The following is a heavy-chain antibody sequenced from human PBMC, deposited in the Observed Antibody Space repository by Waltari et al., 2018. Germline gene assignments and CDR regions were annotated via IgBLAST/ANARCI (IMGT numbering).Heavy chain of an antibody. CDR1: GFNFVELG. J-gene: IGHJ3*01. V-gene: IGHV3-20*04. Sequence: EVQLLESGGNVVRPGGSLNLSGEVPGFNFVELGRSWVRQVPGRGMGWVSGSNWNGESTEEADSVRGRFIISRDNARNSMTLQMNNLRAEDTALYYCVRGYRHDALDLWGQGTLVTVSS. CDR3: VRGYRHDALDL. CDR2: SNWNGEST. D-gene: IGHD6-13*01.